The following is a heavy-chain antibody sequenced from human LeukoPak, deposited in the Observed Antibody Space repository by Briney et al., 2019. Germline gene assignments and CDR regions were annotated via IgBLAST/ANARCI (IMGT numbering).Heavy chain of an antibody. V-gene: IGHV3-9*01. Sequence: QPGRSLRLSCAASGFTFDDYAMHWVRQAPGKGLEWVSGISWNSGSIGYADSVKGRFTISRDNAKTSLYLQMNSLRAEDTALYYCTGTTGYWGQGTLVTVSS. D-gene: IGHD1-7*01. CDR3: TGTTGY. J-gene: IGHJ4*02. CDR2: ISWNSGSI. CDR1: GFTFDDYA.